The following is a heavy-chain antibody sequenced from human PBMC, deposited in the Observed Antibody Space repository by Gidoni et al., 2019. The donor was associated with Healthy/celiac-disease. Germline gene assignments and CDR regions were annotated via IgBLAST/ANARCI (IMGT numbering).Heavy chain of an antibody. V-gene: IGHV3-23*01. Sequence: EVQLLESGGGLVQPGGSLRPSCAAPGFTFSSYAMSWVRQAPGKGLEWVSAISGSGGSTYYADSVKGRFTISRDNSKNTLYLQMNSLRAEDTAVYYCAKVLIPTITGTTSDYWGQGTLVTVSS. CDR1: GFTFSSYA. J-gene: IGHJ4*02. CDR2: ISGSGGST. D-gene: IGHD1-7*01. CDR3: AKVLIPTITGTTSDY.